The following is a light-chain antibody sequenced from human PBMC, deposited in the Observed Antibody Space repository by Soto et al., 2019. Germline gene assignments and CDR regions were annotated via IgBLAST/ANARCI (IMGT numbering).Light chain of an antibody. CDR2: TTT. CDR1: QSVRSY. V-gene: IGKV1-39*01. CDR3: QQTYSAPPWT. J-gene: IGKJ1*01. Sequence: DIQMTQSPSSLSASVGDTITVTCRASQSVRSYLNWYQQKPGKAPDLLIYTTTSLQSEVPSRFSGSGSETHFTLTITSLQPEDFATYFCQQTYSAPPWTFGPGTKVHIK.